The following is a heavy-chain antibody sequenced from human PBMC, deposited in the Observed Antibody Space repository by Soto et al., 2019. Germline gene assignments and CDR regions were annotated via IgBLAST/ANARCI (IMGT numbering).Heavy chain of an antibody. CDR2: ISAYNGNT. CDR1: GYTFTSYG. CDR3: ARVYGGIGLQCFDY. D-gene: IGHD3-16*01. Sequence: ASVKVSCKASGYTFTSYGISWVRQAPGQGLEWMGWISAYNGNTNYAQKLQGRVTMTTDTSTSTAYMELRSLRSDDTAVYYCARVYGGIGLQCFDYWGQGTLVTVSS. V-gene: IGHV1-18*04. J-gene: IGHJ4*02.